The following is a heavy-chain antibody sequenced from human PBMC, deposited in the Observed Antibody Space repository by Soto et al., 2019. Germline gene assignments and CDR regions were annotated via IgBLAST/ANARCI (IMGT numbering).Heavy chain of an antibody. V-gene: IGHV1-69*01. D-gene: IGHD3-22*01. J-gene: IGHJ5*02. CDR2: IIPIFGTA. CDR1: GGTFSSYA. CDR3: ARRKEDYYDSSGYFRFDP. Sequence: QVQLVQSGAEVKKPGSSVKVSCKASGGTFSSYAISWVRQAPGQGLEWMGGIIPIFGTANYAQKFQGRVTITADESTSTAYMELSSLRSEDRAVYYCARRKEDYYDSSGYFRFDPWGQGTLVTVSS.